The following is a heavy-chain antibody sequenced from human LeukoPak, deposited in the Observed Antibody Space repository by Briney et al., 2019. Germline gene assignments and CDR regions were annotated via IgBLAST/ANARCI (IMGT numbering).Heavy chain of an antibody. CDR1: GFTVSSNY. D-gene: IGHD3-22*01. CDR2: ISSNGGST. J-gene: IGHJ4*02. Sequence: PGGSLRLSCAASGFTVSSNYMSWVRQAPGKGLEYVSAISSNGGSTYYANSVKGRFTISRDNSKNTLYPQMGSLRAEDMAVYYCARASGREYYYDSSGYYDYWGQGPLVTVSS. CDR3: ARASGREYYYDSSGYYDY. V-gene: IGHV3-64*01.